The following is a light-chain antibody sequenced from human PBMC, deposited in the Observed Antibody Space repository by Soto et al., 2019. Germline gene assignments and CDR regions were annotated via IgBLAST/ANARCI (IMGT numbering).Light chain of an antibody. V-gene: IGLV2-14*03. J-gene: IGLJ1*01. CDR2: DVI. CDR1: SSDVGGYNY. CDR3: SSYTSSSTLV. Sequence: QSVLTQPASVSGSPGQSITISCTGTSSDVGGYNYVSWYQHHPGKAPKLMIYDVINRPSGVSNRFSGSKSGNTASLTISGLQVEDEADYYCSSYTSSSTLVFGTGTKLTVL.